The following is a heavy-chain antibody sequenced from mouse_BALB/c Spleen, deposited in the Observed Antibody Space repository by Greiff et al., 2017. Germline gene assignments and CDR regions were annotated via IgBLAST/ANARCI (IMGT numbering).Heavy chain of an antibody. CDR3: ARESLRAMDY. CDR2: INPSSGYT. D-gene: IGHD2-12*01. J-gene: IGHJ4*01. CDR1: GYTFTSYT. V-gene: IGHV1-4*02. Sequence: VQLQQSAAELARPGASVKMSCKASGYTFTSYTMHWVKQRPGQGLEWIGYINPSSGYTEYNQKFKDKTTLTADKSSSTAYMQLSSLTSEDSAVYYCARESLRAMDYWGQGTSVTVSS.